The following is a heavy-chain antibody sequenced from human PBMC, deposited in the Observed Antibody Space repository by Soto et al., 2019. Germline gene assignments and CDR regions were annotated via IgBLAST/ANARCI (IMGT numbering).Heavy chain of an antibody. Sequence: QVQLVESGGGVIQPGTSLSLSCGSSGFTFRSFGMYWVCQAPGKGLEWVAVVSYDGNHKYYADSVKGRFTVSRDNAKNMLYLQMNSLRGEDMAVYYCAKDVGQQLVLNYGMDVWGQGTTVTVSS. J-gene: IGHJ6*02. CDR3: AKDVGQQLVLNYGMDV. D-gene: IGHD6-13*01. CDR1: GFTFRSFG. CDR2: VSYDGNHK. V-gene: IGHV3-30*18.